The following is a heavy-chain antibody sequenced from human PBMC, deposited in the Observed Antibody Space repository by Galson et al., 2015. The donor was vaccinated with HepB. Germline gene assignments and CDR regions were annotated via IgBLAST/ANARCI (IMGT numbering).Heavy chain of an antibody. CDR1: GFTFNNAR. D-gene: IGHD3-16*01. V-gene: IGHV3-15*01. CDR3: TAGEGPLRVIYFDY. CDR2: IKSKTDGGTT. J-gene: IGHJ4*02. Sequence: SLRLSCAASGFTFNNARMSWVRQAPGKGLEWVGRIKSKTDGGTTDYAAPVKGRFSISRDDSKNTLYVQMNSLKTEDTAVYYCTAGEGPLRVIYFDYWGQGTLVTVSS.